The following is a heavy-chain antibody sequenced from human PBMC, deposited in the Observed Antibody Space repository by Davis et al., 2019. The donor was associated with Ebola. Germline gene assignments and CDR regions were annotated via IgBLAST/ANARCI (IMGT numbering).Heavy chain of an antibody. V-gene: IGHV3-53*05. CDR1: GFTVSSNY. J-gene: IGHJ4*02. CDR2: IYSGGST. Sequence: GESLKISCAASGFTVSSNYMSWVRQAPGKGLEWVSVIYSGGSTYYADSVKGRFTISRDNSKNTLYLQMNSLRAEDTAVYYCARVVVAAFDYWGQGTLVTVSS. D-gene: IGHD2-15*01. CDR3: ARVVVAAFDY.